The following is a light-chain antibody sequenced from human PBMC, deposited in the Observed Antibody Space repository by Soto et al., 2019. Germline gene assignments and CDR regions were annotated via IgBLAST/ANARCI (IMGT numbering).Light chain of an antibody. Sequence: EVVLTQSPGTLSLSPGERATLSCRASQSVTNNYFAWYQQKPGQSPRLLIFGSSDRATGIPDRFSGSGSGTDFTLTIIRLEPEDFAVYYCHHYGSSPPYTFGQGTKLEIK. CDR3: HHYGSSPPYT. CDR1: QSVTNNY. J-gene: IGKJ2*01. V-gene: IGKV3-20*01. CDR2: GSS.